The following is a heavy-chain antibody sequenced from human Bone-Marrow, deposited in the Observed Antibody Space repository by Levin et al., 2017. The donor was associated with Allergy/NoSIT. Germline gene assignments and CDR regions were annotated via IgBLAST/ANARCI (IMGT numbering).Heavy chain of an antibody. V-gene: IGHV3-66*01. CDR1: GFTVNSNY. Sequence: GASVKVSCAASGFTVNSNYMSWVRQAPGKGLEWVSVIYSGGTIYYADSVKGRFTISRDNSKNMVYLQLNSLRDEDTAVYYCARPKAVGGAYYYHYYMDVWGKGTTVTVSS. J-gene: IGHJ6*03. CDR2: IYSGGTI. CDR3: ARPKAVGGAYYYHYYMDV. D-gene: IGHD6-19*01.